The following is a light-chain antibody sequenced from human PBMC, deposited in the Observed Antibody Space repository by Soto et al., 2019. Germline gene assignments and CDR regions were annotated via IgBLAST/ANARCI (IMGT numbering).Light chain of an antibody. CDR2: AAS. J-gene: IGKJ4*01. Sequence: IQMTQSPSSLSASVGDRVTITFRASQSISTYLHWYQQKPGKAPNLLIYAASTLQSGVPSRFSGSGSGTDFTLTISSLQPEDFATYFCQHGYSTPLTFGGGTKVAIK. V-gene: IGKV1-39*01. CDR3: QHGYSTPLT. CDR1: QSISTY.